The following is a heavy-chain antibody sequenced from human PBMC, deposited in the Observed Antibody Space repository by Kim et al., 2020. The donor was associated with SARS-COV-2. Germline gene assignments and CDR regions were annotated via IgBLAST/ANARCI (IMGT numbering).Heavy chain of an antibody. CDR2: ISGSGGST. D-gene: IGHD2-2*01. J-gene: IGHJ6*02. CDR3: AKEGGPQGLHQRPAAMIIYYYGMDV. V-gene: IGHV3-23*01. CDR1: GFTFSSYA. Sequence: GGSLRLSCAASGFTFSSYAMSWVRQAPGKGLEWVSAISGSGGSTYYADSVKGRFTISRDNSKNTLYLQMNSLRAEDTAVYYCAKEGGPQGLHQRPAAMIIYYYGMDVWGQGTTVTVSS.